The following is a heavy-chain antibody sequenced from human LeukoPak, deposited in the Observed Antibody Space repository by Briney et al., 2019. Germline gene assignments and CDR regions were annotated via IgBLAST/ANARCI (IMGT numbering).Heavy chain of an antibody. CDR3: ARIIYCSSASCYHRWFDP. Sequence: GASVKVSCKASGYTFTGYYMHWVRQAPGQGLEWMGWINPNSGGTNYAQKFQGRVTMTRDTSISTAYMELSSLTSDDTAVYYCARIIYCSSASCYHRWFDPWGQGTLVTVSS. J-gene: IGHJ5*02. CDR2: INPNSGGT. D-gene: IGHD2-2*01. V-gene: IGHV1-2*02. CDR1: GYTFTGYY.